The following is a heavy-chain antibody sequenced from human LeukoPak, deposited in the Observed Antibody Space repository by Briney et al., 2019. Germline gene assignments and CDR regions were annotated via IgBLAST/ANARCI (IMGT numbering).Heavy chain of an antibody. J-gene: IGHJ4*02. D-gene: IGHD3-16*02. CDR2: ISGSGGST. Sequence: GGSLRLSCAASGFTFSSYAMSWVRQAPGKGLEWVSAISGSGGSTYYADSVKGRFTISRDNSKNTLYMQMNSLRAEDTAGYYCAKDKGRSRELSSLDYWGQGTLVTVSS. V-gene: IGHV3-23*01. CDR1: GFTFSSYA. CDR3: AKDKGRSRELSSLDY.